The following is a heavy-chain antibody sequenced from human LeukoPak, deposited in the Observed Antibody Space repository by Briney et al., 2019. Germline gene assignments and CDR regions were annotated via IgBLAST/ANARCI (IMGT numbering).Heavy chain of an antibody. J-gene: IGHJ5*02. V-gene: IGHV4-39*01. CDR1: GGSISSSSYY. D-gene: IGHD2-8*01. Sequence: SETLSLTCTVSGGSISSSSYYCGWIRQPPGKGLEWIGSIYQSGSTYYNPSLKSRVTLSVETSKNQFTLKLSSVNAADTAVYYCAGSTYDNWFDPWGQGTLVTVSS. CDR3: AGSTYDNWFDP. CDR2: IYQSGST.